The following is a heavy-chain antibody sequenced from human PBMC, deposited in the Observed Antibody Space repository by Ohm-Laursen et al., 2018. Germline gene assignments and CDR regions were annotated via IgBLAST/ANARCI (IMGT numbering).Heavy chain of an antibody. D-gene: IGHD6-19*01. CDR1: GGSFSGYY. V-gene: IGHV4-34*01. Sequence: SDTLSLTCAVYGGSFSGYYWNWIRQPPGKGLEWIGEINHSRSTKYNSSFKSRVTISVDTSKNQFSLKLSSVTAADTAVYYCARGFSGWWGRIDYWGQGILVTVFS. CDR3: ARGFSGWWGRIDY. J-gene: IGHJ4*02. CDR2: INHSRST.